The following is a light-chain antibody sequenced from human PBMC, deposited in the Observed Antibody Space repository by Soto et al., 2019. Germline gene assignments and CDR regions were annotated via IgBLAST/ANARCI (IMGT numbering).Light chain of an antibody. Sequence: QSALTQPASVSGSPGQSITISCTGTSSDVGGYNYVSWYQQYPGKAPKLMIYDVNNRPSGVSDRFSGSKSGHTSSLTISGLLAEDEADYYCASYTSSTTVVFGGGTKLTVL. CDR2: DVN. J-gene: IGLJ2*01. CDR3: ASYTSSTTVV. CDR1: SSDVGGYNY. V-gene: IGLV2-14*01.